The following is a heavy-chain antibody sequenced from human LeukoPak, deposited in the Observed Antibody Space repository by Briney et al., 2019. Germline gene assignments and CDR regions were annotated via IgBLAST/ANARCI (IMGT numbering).Heavy chain of an antibody. Sequence: PGGSLRLSCAASGFTFSGYPIHWVRQAPGKGLEWVAVISYDGSNKYYADSVKGRFTISRDNSKNTLYLQMNSLRAEDTAVYYCARGAYGIRMLDYWGQGTLVTVSS. CDR2: ISYDGSNK. J-gene: IGHJ4*02. D-gene: IGHD1-14*01. V-gene: IGHV3-30-3*01. CDR1: GFTFSGYP. CDR3: ARGAYGIRMLDY.